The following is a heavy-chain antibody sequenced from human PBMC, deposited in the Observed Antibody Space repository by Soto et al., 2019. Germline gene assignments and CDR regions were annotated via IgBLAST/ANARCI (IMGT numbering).Heavy chain of an antibody. CDR3: AKRRDGYNYDH. D-gene: IGHD5-12*01. CDR1: GFSFSSYA. J-gene: IGHJ5*02. Sequence: GGSLRLSCAASGFSFSSYAMTWVRQTPGKGLEWVSTISGSGGSTYYADSVKGRFTISRDSPQNTLYLEMNSLRAEDTAIYYCAKRRDGYNYDHWGQGTLVTVSS. V-gene: IGHV3-23*01. CDR2: ISGSGGST.